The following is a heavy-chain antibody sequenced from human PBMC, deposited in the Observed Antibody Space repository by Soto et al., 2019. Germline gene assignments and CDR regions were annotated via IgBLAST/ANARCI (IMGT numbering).Heavy chain of an antibody. J-gene: IGHJ4*02. CDR3: ASTSANFWSGYSNGFDY. Sequence: GSLRLSCAAPGFTFSDYYMSWIRQAPGKGLEWVSYISSSGSTIYYADSVKGRFTISRDNAKNSLYLQMNSLRAEDTAVYYCASTSANFWSGYSNGFDYWGQGTLVTVSS. CDR1: GFTFSDYY. CDR2: ISSSGSTI. V-gene: IGHV3-11*01. D-gene: IGHD3-3*01.